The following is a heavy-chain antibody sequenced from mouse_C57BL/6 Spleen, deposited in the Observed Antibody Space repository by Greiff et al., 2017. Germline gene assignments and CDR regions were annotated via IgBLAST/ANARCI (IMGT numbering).Heavy chain of an antibody. D-gene: IGHD1-1*01. J-gene: IGHJ2*01. CDR3: ARPFLYYGSSYFDY. V-gene: IGHV1-55*01. Sequence: QVQLQQPGAELVKPGASVKMSCKASGYTFTGYWITWVKQRPGQGLEWIGDFYPGSGSTNYNEKFKSKATLTVDTSSSTAYMQLSSLTSEDAAVYYCARPFLYYGSSYFDYWGQGTTLTVSS. CDR1: GYTFTGYW. CDR2: FYPGSGST.